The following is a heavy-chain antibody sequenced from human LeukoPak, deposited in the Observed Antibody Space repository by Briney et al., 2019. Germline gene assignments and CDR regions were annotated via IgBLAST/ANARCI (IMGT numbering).Heavy chain of an antibody. CDR2: IYYNGST. Sequence: SQTLSLTCTVSGGSINSGDYYRTWIRQPPGKGLEWIGFIYYNGSTYHNPSLKSRVTMSVEASKNQLSLKVSSVTAADTAVYYCARAWRITMVRGVVASWGLGTLVTVSS. CDR1: GGSINSGDYY. V-gene: IGHV4-30-4*01. J-gene: IGHJ5*01. CDR3: ARAWRITMVRGVVAS. D-gene: IGHD3-10*01.